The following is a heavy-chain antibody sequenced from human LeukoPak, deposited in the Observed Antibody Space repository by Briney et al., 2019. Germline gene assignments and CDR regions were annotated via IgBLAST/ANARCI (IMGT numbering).Heavy chain of an antibody. J-gene: IGHJ4*02. CDR2: VSNSGSA. CDR1: GGSISKSPYY. CDR3: ARDRVSGTIDY. Sequence: SETLSLTCIVSGGSISKSPYYWAWIRQPPGKGLEWIGSVSNSGSAYYNASLKSRVTISVDTSKNHFSLKVSSVTAADTAVYYCARDRVSGTIDYWGQGTLVTVSS. V-gene: IGHV4-39*07. D-gene: IGHD1-26*01.